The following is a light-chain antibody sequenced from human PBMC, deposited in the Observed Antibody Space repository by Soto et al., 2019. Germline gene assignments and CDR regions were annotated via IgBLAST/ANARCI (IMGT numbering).Light chain of an antibody. Sequence: QSVLTQPPSASGTPGRRVVISCSGSSSNIGSNTVNWYQQLPGTAPKLLIYSNNHRPSGVPDRFSGSKSGTSASLAISGLQSDDEADYFCAAWDDSLNGYVFGTGTKVTVL. CDR1: SSNIGSNT. CDR2: SNN. V-gene: IGLV1-44*01. J-gene: IGLJ1*01. CDR3: AAWDDSLNGYV.